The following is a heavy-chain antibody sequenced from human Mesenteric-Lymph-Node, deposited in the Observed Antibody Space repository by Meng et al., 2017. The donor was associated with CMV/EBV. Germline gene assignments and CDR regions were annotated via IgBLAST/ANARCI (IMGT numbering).Heavy chain of an antibody. Sequence: CKASGGNFSTYALSWVRQAPGPGLEWIGGIIPISSTTNYAQNFQRSVTITADKSTSTAYMEVSSLRSEDTAVYYCARSIVPGGGPPDSWGQGTLVTVSS. D-gene: IGHD2-2*01. V-gene: IGHV1-69*06. CDR1: GGNFSTYA. CDR3: ARSIVPGGGPPDS. CDR2: IIPISSTT. J-gene: IGHJ4*02.